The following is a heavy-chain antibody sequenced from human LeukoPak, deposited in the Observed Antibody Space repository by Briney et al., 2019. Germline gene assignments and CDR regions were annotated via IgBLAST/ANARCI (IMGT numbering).Heavy chain of an antibody. D-gene: IGHD6-19*01. Sequence: GGSLRLSCAASGFTVSSNCMSCVRQAPGKGLEWVSVIYSGGSTYYADSVKGRFTISRDNSKNTLYLQMNSLRAEDTAVYYCARVRWLVRAFDIWGQRTMVTVSS. CDR1: GFTVSSNC. J-gene: IGHJ3*02. CDR2: IYSGGST. V-gene: IGHV3-53*01. CDR3: ARVRWLVRAFDI.